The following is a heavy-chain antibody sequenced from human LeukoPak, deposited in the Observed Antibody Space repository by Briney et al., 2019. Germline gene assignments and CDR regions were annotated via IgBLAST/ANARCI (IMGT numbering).Heavy chain of an antibody. D-gene: IGHD6-19*01. CDR3: AKEVFSSGWYEGFDY. V-gene: IGHV3-9*01. J-gene: IGHJ4*02. Sequence: GRSLRLSCAASGFTFDDYAMPWVRQAPGKGLEWVSGISWNSGSIGYADSVKGRFTISRDNAKNSLYLQMNSLRAEDTALYYCAKEVFSSGWYEGFDYWGQGTLVTVSS. CDR1: GFTFDDYA. CDR2: ISWNSGSI.